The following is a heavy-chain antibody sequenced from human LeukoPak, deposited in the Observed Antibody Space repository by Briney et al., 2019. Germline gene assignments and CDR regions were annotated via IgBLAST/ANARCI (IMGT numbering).Heavy chain of an antibody. CDR1: GFTFSSYS. CDR2: ITSSSSYI. J-gene: IGHJ3*02. V-gene: IGHV3-21*01. D-gene: IGHD5-12*01. Sequence: SGGSLRLSCAASGFTFSSYSMNWVRQAPGKGLEWVSSITSSSSYIFYADSVKGRFTISRDNAKNSLYLQMNSLRAEDTAVYYCARGRRYSDYHKDAFDIWGQGTMVTVSS. CDR3: ARGRRYSDYHKDAFDI.